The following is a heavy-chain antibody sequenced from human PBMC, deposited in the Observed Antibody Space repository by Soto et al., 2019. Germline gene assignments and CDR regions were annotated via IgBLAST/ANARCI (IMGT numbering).Heavy chain of an antibody. CDR3: ARLLRYCSGGSCYSRYFQH. CDR1: GGSISSYY. D-gene: IGHD2-15*01. J-gene: IGHJ1*01. Sequence: SETLSLTCTVSGGSISSYYWSWIRQPPGKGLEWIGYIYYSGSTNYNPSLKSRVTISVDTSKNQFSLKLSSATAADTAVYYCARLLRYCSGGSCYSRYFQHWGRGTLVTVSS. CDR2: IYYSGST. V-gene: IGHV4-59*01.